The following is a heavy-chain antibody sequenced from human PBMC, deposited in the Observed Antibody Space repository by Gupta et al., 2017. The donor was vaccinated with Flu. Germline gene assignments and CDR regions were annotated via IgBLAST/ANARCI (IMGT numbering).Heavy chain of an antibody. D-gene: IGHD2-2*01. V-gene: IGHV3-23*01. CDR3: AKSERGYCSSLIDC. CDR2: ISGSGGTT. J-gene: IGHJ4*02. Sequence: EVQLLESGGGLVQPGGSLRLSCAASGFTFSSYAMSWVRQAPGKGLEWVSAISGSGGTTYYADSVKGRFTISRDNSKNTLYLQMDSLRAEDTAVYYCAKSERGYCSSLIDCWGQGNLVTVSS. CDR1: GFTFSSYA.